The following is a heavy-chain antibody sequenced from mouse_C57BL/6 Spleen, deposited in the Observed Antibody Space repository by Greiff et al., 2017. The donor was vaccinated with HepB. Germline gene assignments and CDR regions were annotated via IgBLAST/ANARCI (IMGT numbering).Heavy chain of an antibody. CDR3: TRCFLLFFDY. Sequence: QVQLQQSGAELVRPGASVTLSCKASGYTFTDYEMHWVKQTPVHGLEWIGAIDPETGGTAYNQKFKGKAILTADKSSSTAYMELRSLTSEDSAVYYCTRCFLLFFDYWGQGTTLTVSS. D-gene: IGHD1-1*02. CDR1: GYTFTDYE. J-gene: IGHJ2*01. CDR2: IDPETGGT. V-gene: IGHV1-15*01.